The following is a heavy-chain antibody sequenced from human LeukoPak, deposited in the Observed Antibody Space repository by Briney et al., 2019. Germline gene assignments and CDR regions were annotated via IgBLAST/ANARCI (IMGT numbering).Heavy chain of an antibody. D-gene: IGHD3-22*01. CDR3: ARGPFYYDSSGHYKYFQH. V-gene: IGHV4-34*01. Sequence: SETLSLTCAVYGGSFSGYYWSWIRQPPGKGLEWIGEINHSGSTNYNPSLKSRVTISVDTSKNQFSLKLSSVTAADTAVYYCARGPFYYDSSGHYKYFQHWGQGTLVTVSS. J-gene: IGHJ1*01. CDR2: INHSGST. CDR1: GGSFSGYY.